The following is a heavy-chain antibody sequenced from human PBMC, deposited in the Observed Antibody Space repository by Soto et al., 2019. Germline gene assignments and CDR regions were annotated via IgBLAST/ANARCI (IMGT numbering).Heavy chain of an antibody. J-gene: IGHJ4*02. D-gene: IGHD4-17*01. CDR1: GGSISSYY. V-gene: IGHV4-59*01. CDR3: EVKTKTTVTTYDY. Sequence: SETLSLTCTVSGGSISSYYWSWIRQPPGKGLEWIGYIYYSGSTNYNPSLKSRVTISVDTSKNQFSLKLSSVTAVETAVYYCEVKTKTTVTTYDYWGQGHLVTVSS. CDR2: IYYSGST.